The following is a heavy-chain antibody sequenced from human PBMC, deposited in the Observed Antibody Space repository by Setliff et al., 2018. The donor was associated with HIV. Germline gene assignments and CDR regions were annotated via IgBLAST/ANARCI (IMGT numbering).Heavy chain of an antibody. D-gene: IGHD2-21*01. Sequence: SETLSLTCTVSGGSISRRDYCWGWIRQPPGKGLELIGSVYYTWNTYYNPSLKSRVTVSVDTSKNQFSLKLSSVTAADTAVYYCARHSIAVVIGVPERDDAFDIWGHGTMVTVSS. J-gene: IGHJ3*02. CDR1: GGSISRRDYC. CDR2: VYYTWNT. CDR3: ARHSIAVVIGVPERDDAFDI. V-gene: IGHV4-39*01.